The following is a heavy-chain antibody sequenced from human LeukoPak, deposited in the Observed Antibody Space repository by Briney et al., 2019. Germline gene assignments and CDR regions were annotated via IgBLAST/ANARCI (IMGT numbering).Heavy chain of an antibody. J-gene: IGHJ6*03. CDR3: AKRGAVTSPYYYYYYMDV. Sequence: GGSLRLSCAASGFTFSSYEMNWVRQAPGKGLEWVSYISSSGSTIYYADSVKGRFTISRDNSKNTLYLQMNSLRAEDTAVYYCAKRGAVTSPYYYYYYMDVWGKGTTVTVSS. V-gene: IGHV3-48*03. CDR2: ISSSGSTI. D-gene: IGHD4-17*01. CDR1: GFTFSSYE.